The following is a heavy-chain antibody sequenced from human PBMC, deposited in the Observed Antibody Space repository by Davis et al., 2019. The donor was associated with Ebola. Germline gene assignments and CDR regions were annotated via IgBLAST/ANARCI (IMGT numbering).Heavy chain of an antibody. CDR1: GFTFSAFG. Sequence: GGSLRLSCAASGFTFSAFGMHWVRQAPGKGLEWVAFIRFDGTLGFYADSVKGRFTISRDNSNNKLFLQMNNLTPEDTALYYCAKDRCTNGICYALPADYWGQGTLVTVSS. D-gene: IGHD2-8*01. V-gene: IGHV3-30*02. CDR3: AKDRCTNGICYALPADY. CDR2: IRFDGTLG. J-gene: IGHJ4*02.